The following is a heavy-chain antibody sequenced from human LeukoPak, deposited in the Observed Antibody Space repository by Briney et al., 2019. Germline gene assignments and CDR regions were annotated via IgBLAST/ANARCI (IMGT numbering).Heavy chain of an antibody. D-gene: IGHD3-22*01. CDR3: ARVDYYYDSSGRMDV. Sequence: GGSLRLSCVASGFTFDDYAMHWVRQAPGKGLEWVSGISWNSGNIGYGDSVKGRFTISRDNAKNSLYLQMNSLRAEDTAVYYCARVDYYYDSSGRMDVWGQGTTVTVSS. J-gene: IGHJ6*02. V-gene: IGHV3-9*01. CDR2: ISWNSGNI. CDR1: GFTFDDYA.